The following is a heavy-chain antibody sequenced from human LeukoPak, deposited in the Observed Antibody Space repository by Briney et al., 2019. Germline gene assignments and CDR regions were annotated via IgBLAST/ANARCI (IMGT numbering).Heavy chain of an antibody. CDR2: ISFDGNKK. CDR1: GFTFSNYG. J-gene: IGHJ4*02. CDR3: AKWRFGELLSYFDY. Sequence: GGSLRLSCAVSGFTFSNYGMHWVRQAPGKGLEWVAVISFDGNKKYYPDSVKGRFTISRDNSKNTLYLQMNSLRAEDTAVYYCAKWRFGELLSYFDYWGQGTLVTVSS. D-gene: IGHD3-10*01. V-gene: IGHV3-30*18.